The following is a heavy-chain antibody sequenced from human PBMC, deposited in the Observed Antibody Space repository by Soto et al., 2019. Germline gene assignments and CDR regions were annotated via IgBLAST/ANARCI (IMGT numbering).Heavy chain of an antibody. CDR2: IYYSGST. J-gene: IGHJ4*02. CDR3: ARANYDFWSGYSYYFDY. Sequence: QVQLQESGPGPVKPSQTLSLTCTVSGGSISSGDYYWSWIRQPPGKGLEWIGYIYYSGSTYYNPSLKSRVNISVDTSKNQFSLKLSSVTAADTAVYYCARANYDFWSGYSYYFDYWGQGTLVTVSS. V-gene: IGHV4-30-4*01. D-gene: IGHD3-3*01. CDR1: GGSISSGDYY.